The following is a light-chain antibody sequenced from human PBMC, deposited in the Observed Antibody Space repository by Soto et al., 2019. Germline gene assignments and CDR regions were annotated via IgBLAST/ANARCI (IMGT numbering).Light chain of an antibody. J-gene: IGKJ1*01. CDR2: WAS. CDR3: QQYYSTPWT. Sequence: DIVMTQSPDSLAVSLGERATINCKSSQSVLYSSNNKNYLAWYQQKPGQPPKLLIYWASTRESGVPDRFSGSGYGTDFTLAISSLQDEDVAVYYCQQYYSTPWTFGQGPKVEIK. CDR1: QSVLYSSNNKNY. V-gene: IGKV4-1*01.